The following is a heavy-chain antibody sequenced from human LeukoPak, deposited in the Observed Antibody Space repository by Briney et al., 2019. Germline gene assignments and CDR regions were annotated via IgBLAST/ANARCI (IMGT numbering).Heavy chain of an antibody. CDR1: VYTFTSYG. J-gene: IGHJ3*02. Sequence: GASVKVSCKASVYTFTSYGITWVRQAPGQGLEWMGWISAYNDNTNYAQKLQGRVTMTTDTSTSTAYMELRSLRSDDTAVYYCARAVVTVDSDSFDIWGQGTMVTVSS. D-gene: IGHD2-21*02. CDR3: ARAVVTVDSDSFDI. V-gene: IGHV1-18*01. CDR2: ISAYNDNT.